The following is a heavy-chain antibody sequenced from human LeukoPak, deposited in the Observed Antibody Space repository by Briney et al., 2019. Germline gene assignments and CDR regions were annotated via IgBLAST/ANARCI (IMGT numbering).Heavy chain of an antibody. J-gene: IGHJ4*02. CDR2: IDNSGGTI. CDR3: AKCGSGWSHFDY. D-gene: IGHD6-19*01. Sequence: GGSLRLSCAASGFTFSNYAMSWVRQAPGKGLEGVATIDNSGGTIYYADSVKGRFTISRDNSKHTLFLQMNSLRAEDTAVYYCAKCGSGWSHFDYSGQGTMVTVSS. V-gene: IGHV3-23*01. CDR1: GFTFSNYA.